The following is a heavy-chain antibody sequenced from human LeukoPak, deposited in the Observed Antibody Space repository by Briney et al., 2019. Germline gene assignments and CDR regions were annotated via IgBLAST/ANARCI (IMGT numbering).Heavy chain of an antibody. D-gene: IGHD6-13*01. CDR2: ISAYNGNT. J-gene: IGHJ6*02. CDR3: ARSRYSSSWSYYYYGMDV. Sequence: ASVKVSCKASGYTFTSYGISWVRQAPGQGLEWMGWISAYNGNTNYAQKLQGRVTMTTDTSTSTAYMELRSLRSDDTAVYYCARSRYSSSWSYYYYGMDVWGQGTTVTVS. CDR1: GYTFTSYG. V-gene: IGHV1-18*01.